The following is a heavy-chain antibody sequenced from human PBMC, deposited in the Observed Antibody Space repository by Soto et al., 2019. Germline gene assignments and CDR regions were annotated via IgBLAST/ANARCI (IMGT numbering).Heavy chain of an antibody. CDR1: GYTFTSYD. J-gene: IGHJ5*02. CDR3: ARGSPVTTNGEFDP. Sequence: QVQLVQSGAEVKKPGASVKVSCKASGYTFTSYDINWVRQATGQGLEWMGWMNPNSGNTGYAQKFQGRVTMTRNTSIRPADMELSSLRSEDTAVYYCARGSPVTTNGEFDPWGQGTLVTVSS. CDR2: MNPNSGNT. D-gene: IGHD4-17*01. V-gene: IGHV1-8*01.